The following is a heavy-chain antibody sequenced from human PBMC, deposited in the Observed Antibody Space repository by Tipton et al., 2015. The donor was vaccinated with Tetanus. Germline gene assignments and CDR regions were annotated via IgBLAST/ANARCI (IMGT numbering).Heavy chain of an antibody. CDR3: ARANYDFPKKGPFDS. J-gene: IGHJ4*02. Sequence: TLSLTCTVSGGSFSLYYWNWVRQSPGKGLEWIGYISYSGSTNSNYSLKSRITISQDTSKNQFSLKLTSVTAADTAVYYCARANYDFPKKGPFDSWGQGTLVIVSS. CDR1: GGSFSLYY. CDR2: ISYSGST. V-gene: IGHV4-59*01. D-gene: IGHD3-3*01.